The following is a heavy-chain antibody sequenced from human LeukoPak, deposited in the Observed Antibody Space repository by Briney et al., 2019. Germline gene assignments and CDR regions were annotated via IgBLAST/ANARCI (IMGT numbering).Heavy chain of an antibody. J-gene: IGHJ4*02. CDR1: GYTFTSYA. D-gene: IGHD2-15*01. Sequence: ASVKVSCKASGYTFTSYAMNWVRQAPGQGLEWMGWINPNSGGTNYAQKFQGRVTMTRDTSISTAYMELSRLRSDDTAVYYCARMGGGYCSGGSCYSWGQGTLVTVSS. CDR3: ARMGGGYCSGGSCYS. CDR2: INPNSGGT. V-gene: IGHV1-2*02.